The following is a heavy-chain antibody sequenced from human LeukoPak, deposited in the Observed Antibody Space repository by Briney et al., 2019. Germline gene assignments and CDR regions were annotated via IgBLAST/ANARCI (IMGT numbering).Heavy chain of an antibody. CDR1: GYTFTSYA. CDR3: ARDSLLDYDYVWGSYHHYYYGMDV. J-gene: IGHJ6*02. D-gene: IGHD3-16*02. V-gene: IGHV1-3*01. Sequence: ASVKVSRKASGYTFTSYAMHWVRQAPGQRLEWMGWINAGNGNTKYSQKFQGRVTITRDTSASTAYMELSSLRSEDTAVYYCARDSLLDYDYVWGSYHHYYYGMDVWGQGTTVTVSS. CDR2: INAGNGNT.